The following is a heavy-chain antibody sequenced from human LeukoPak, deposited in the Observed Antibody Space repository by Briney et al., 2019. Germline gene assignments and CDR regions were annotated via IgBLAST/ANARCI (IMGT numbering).Heavy chain of an antibody. CDR2: ISAYSGNTNGNT. V-gene: IGHV1-18*01. J-gene: IGHJ4*02. CDR1: GYTFTSYG. Sequence: GASVKVSCKPSGYTFTSYGISWGRQAPGQGLEWMGWISAYSGNTNGNTKYAQKFQGRVTLTTDTSTSTVYMELRSLRSDDTAVYYCARGRSDYYYGDFDYWGQGTLVTVSS. D-gene: IGHD3-22*01. CDR3: ARGRSDYYYGDFDY.